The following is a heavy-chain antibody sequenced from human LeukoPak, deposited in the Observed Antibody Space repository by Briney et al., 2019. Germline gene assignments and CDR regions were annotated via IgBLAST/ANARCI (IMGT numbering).Heavy chain of an antibody. CDR3: ARGAQSGHFDY. J-gene: IGHJ4*02. D-gene: IGHD3-10*01. V-gene: IGHV3-74*01. Sequence: PGGSLRLSCAASGFTFSSYWMSWVRQAPGKGLVWVSRINSDGGTTTYADSVKGRFTISRDNAKNTLYLQMNSLRAEDTAVYYCARGAQSGHFDYWGQGTLVTVSS. CDR2: INSDGGTT. CDR1: GFTFSSYW.